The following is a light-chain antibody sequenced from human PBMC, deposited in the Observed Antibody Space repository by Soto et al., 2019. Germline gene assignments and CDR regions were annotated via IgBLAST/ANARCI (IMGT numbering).Light chain of an antibody. J-gene: IGKJ1*01. Sequence: DIQMTQSPSTLSASVGDRVTITCRASQSVSNWLAWYHQKPGKAPRLLIYDASSLEGGVPSRFSGSGLGTEFTLTISSLQPDDFGVYNCQQYNSYPWTFGQGTKVEIK. V-gene: IGKV1-5*01. CDR2: DAS. CDR3: QQYNSYPWT. CDR1: QSVSNW.